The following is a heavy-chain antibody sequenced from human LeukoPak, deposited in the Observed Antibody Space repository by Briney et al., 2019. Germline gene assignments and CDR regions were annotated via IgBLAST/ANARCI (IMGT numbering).Heavy chain of an antibody. V-gene: IGHV3-23*01. J-gene: IGHJ6*02. CDR3: ARDGVLVPAAISYYFYGMDV. CDR1: GFTFNNYA. D-gene: IGHD2-2*01. Sequence: PGGSLRLSCAASGFTFNNYAVAWVRQTPGKGLEWVSVISNRGSTIYYADSVKGRFTISRDNSKNTLYLQMNGLRAEDTAVYYCARDGVLVPAAISYYFYGMDVWGQGTTVTVSS. CDR2: ISNRGSTI.